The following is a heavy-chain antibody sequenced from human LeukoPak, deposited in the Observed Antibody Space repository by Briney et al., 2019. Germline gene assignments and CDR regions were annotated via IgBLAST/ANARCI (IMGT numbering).Heavy chain of an antibody. V-gene: IGHV3-21*01. CDR3: ASASGYGDWYFDL. D-gene: IGHD5-12*01. CDR2: ISSSSSYI. J-gene: IGHJ2*01. CDR1: GFTFSSYS. Sequence: GGSLRLSCAASGFTFSSYSMNWVRQAPGKGLEWVSSISSSSSYIYYADSVKGRFTISRDNAKNSLYLQMNSLRTEDTAVYYCASASGYGDWYFDLWGRGTLVTVSS.